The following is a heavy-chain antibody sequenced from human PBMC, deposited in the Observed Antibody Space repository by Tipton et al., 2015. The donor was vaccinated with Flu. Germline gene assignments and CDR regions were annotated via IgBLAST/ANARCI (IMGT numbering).Heavy chain of an antibody. CDR3: SISLNS. Sequence: SLRLSCTASGFTSSNYWLIWVRQGPGKGLEWVANINQGGSERYYVDSVKGRFTISRDNAKRSLYLQLDSLRAEDTGVYYCSISLNSWGQGTLVTVSS. CDR2: INQGGSER. V-gene: IGHV3-7*01. CDR1: GFTSSNYW. J-gene: IGHJ5*02.